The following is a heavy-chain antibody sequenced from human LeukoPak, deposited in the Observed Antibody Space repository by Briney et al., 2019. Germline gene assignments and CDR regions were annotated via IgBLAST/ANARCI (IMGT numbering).Heavy chain of an antibody. V-gene: IGHV1-69*02. CDR2: IIPILGIA. J-gene: IGHJ4*02. CDR3: ARVGQGTDY. CDR1: GGTFISYT. Sequence: GASVKVSCKASGGTFISYTISWVRQAPGQGREWRGRIIPILGIANYAQKFQGRVTITADKSTSTAYMELSSLRSEDTAVYYCARVGQGTDYWGQRTLVTVSS. D-gene: IGHD1-1*01.